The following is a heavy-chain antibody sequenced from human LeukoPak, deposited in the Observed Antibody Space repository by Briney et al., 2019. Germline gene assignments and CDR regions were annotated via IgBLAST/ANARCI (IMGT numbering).Heavy chain of an antibody. CDR3: AKYYYDSSGYYGGFDY. D-gene: IGHD3-22*01. CDR1: GFTFSSYG. V-gene: IGHV3-30*02. CDR2: IRYDGSNK. Sequence: GGSLRLSCAASGFTFSSYGMHWARQAPGKGLEWVAFIRYDGSNKYYADSVKGRFTISRDNSKNTLYLQMNSLRAEDTAVYYCAKYYYDSSGYYGGFDYWGQGTLVTVSS. J-gene: IGHJ4*02.